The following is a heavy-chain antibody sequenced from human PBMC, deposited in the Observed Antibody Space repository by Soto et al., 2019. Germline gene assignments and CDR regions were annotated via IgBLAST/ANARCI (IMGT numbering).Heavy chain of an antibody. V-gene: IGHV3-23*01. CDR3: AKVLYPGTAMTDAFDI. D-gene: IGHD5-18*01. J-gene: IGHJ3*02. CDR1: GFTFSSYA. CDR2: ISGSGGST. Sequence: GGSLRLSCAASGFTFSSYAMSWVRQAPGKGLEWVSAISGSGGSTYYADSVKGRFTISRDNSKNTLYLQMNSLRAEDTAVYYCAKVLYPGTAMTDAFDIWGQGTMVTVSS.